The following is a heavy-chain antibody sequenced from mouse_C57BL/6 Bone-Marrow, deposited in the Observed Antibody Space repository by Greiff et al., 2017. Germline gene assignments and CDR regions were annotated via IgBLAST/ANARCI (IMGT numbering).Heavy chain of an antibody. CDR1: GFTFSSYA. V-gene: IGHV5-4*01. CDR2: ISDGGSYT. D-gene: IGHD1-1*01. CDR3: DRDLHLETTVLDY. Sequence: EVMLVESGGGLVKPGGSLKLSCAASGFTFSSYAMSWVRQTPEKRLEWVATISDGGSYTYYPDNVKGRFTISRDNAKNNLYLQMRHLKSEDTAMYDCDRDLHLETTVLDYWGQGTTLTVSS. J-gene: IGHJ2*01.